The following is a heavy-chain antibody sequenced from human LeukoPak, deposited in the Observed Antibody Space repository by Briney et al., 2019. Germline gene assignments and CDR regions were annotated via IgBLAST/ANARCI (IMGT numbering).Heavy chain of an antibody. V-gene: IGHV4-34*01. CDR3: ARGLRWSRAGIDY. CDR1: GGSFSGYY. Sequence: PSETLSLTCAVYGGSFSGYYWNWIRQPPGKGLEWIGEINHSGSTNYNPSLKSRVTISVDTSKNQFSLKLSSVTAADTAVYYCARGLRWSRAGIDYWGQGTLVTVSS. J-gene: IGHJ4*02. D-gene: IGHD4-23*01. CDR2: INHSGST.